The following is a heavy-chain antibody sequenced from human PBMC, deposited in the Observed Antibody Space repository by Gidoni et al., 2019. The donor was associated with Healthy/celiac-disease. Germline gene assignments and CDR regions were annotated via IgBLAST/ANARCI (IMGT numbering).Heavy chain of an antibody. Sequence: QVQLQESGPGLVKPSGTLSLTCAVSGGSLSRRNWWSWVRQPPGKGLEWIGEIYHSGSTNYNPSLKSRVTISVDKSKNQFSLKRSSVTAADTAVYYCASYRNNFGVVTQYYFDYWGQGTLVTVSS. V-gene: IGHV4-4*02. D-gene: IGHD3-3*01. J-gene: IGHJ4*02. CDR2: IYHSGST. CDR1: GGSLSRRNW. CDR3: ASYRNNFGVVTQYYFDY.